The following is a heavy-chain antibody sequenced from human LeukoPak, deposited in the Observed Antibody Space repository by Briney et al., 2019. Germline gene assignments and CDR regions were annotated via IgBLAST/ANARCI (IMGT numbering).Heavy chain of an antibody. CDR3: AKGAYYAD. D-gene: IGHD3-3*01. J-gene: IGHJ4*02. CDR2: ISGSGGST. Sequence: GRSLRLSCAASGFTFNFYPMHWVRQAPGKGLEWVSAISGSGGSTYYADSVKGRFTSSRDNSKNTLYLQMNSLRAEDTAVYYCAKGAYYADWGQGTLVTVSS. V-gene: IGHV3-23*01. CDR1: GFTFNFYP.